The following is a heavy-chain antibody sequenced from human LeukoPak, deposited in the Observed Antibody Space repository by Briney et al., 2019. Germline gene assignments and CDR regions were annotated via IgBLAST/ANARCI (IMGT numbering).Heavy chain of an antibody. V-gene: IGHV4-39*07. CDR2: IYYSGST. Sequence: SETLSLTCTVSGGSISSSYSYWGWIRQPPGKGLEWVGNIYYSGSTYYSPSLTSRVTVSVDTSENQFSLKLSSVTAADTAVYYCARAHSIASYYYGVDVWGQGTTVTVSS. D-gene: IGHD2/OR15-2a*01. CDR3: ARAHSIASYYYGVDV. J-gene: IGHJ6*02. CDR1: GGSISSSYSY.